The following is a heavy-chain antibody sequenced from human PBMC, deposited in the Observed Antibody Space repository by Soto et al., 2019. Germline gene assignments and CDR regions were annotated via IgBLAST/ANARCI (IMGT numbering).Heavy chain of an antibody. CDR1: CGSISSYY. V-gene: IGHV4-59*08. CDR2: IYYSGST. J-gene: IGHJ4*02. D-gene: IGHD1-26*01. Sequence: QVQLQESGPGLVKPSETLSLTCTVSCGSISSYYWSWIRQPPGKGLEWLGYIYYSGSTNYNPSLKSRVTISVDTSKNQFSLKLSSVTAADTAVYYCARLAGELLLDYWGQGTLVTVSS. CDR3: ARLAGELLLDY.